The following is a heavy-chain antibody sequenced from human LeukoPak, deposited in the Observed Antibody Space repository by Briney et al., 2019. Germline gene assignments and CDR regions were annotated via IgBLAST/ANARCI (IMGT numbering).Heavy chain of an antibody. Sequence: PSGTLSLTCAVSGGSVSRNWWSWVRQPPGKGLEWIGEIHHSGGTNYNPSLKSRVTISVDTSKNQFSLKLSSVTAADTAVYYCARDPSVMGIVGAPWGQGTLVTVSS. V-gene: IGHV4-4*02. J-gene: IGHJ4*02. CDR2: IHHSGGT. D-gene: IGHD1-26*01. CDR1: GGSVSRNW. CDR3: ARDPSVMGIVGAP.